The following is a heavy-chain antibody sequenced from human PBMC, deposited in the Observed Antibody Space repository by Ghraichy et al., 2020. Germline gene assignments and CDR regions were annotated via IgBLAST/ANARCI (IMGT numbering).Heavy chain of an antibody. V-gene: IGHV1-46*01. J-gene: IGHJ6*02. CDR2: INPSGGST. Sequence: ASVKVSCKASGYTFTSYYIHWVRQAPGQGLEWMGIINPSGGSTSYAQNFQGRVTMTRDTSTSTVYMELSSLRSEDTAVYYCAREVTQQLEYYYGMDVWVQVTTVTVSS. CDR1: GYTFTSYY. D-gene: IGHD6-6*01. CDR3: AREVTQQLEYYYGMDV.